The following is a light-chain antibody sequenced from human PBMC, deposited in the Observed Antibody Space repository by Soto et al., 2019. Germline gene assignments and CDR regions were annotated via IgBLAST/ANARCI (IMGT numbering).Light chain of an antibody. CDR2: EVN. Sequence: QSALTQPPSASGSPGQSVTISCTGTSSDVGAYNYVSWYQQHPGKAPKLMISEVNKRPSGVPDRLSGSKSGNTASLTVSGLQPEDEADYYCSSYGGPNNSNYVFGTGTKLTVL. CDR1: SSDVGAYNY. V-gene: IGLV2-8*01. J-gene: IGLJ1*01. CDR3: SSYGGPNNSNYV.